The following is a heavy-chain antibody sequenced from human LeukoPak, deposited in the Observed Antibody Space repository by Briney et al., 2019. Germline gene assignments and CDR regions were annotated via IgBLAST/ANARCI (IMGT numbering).Heavy chain of an antibody. V-gene: IGHV4-30-4*08. CDR3: ARPYGSGVDAFDI. CDR1: GGSISSGGYY. Sequence: SETLSLTCTVSGGSISSGGYYWSWIRQPPGKGLEWIGYIYYSGSTYYNPSLKSRVTISVDTSKNQFSLKLSSVTAADTAVYYCARPYGSGVDAFDIWGQGTMVTVSS. D-gene: IGHD3-10*01. J-gene: IGHJ3*02. CDR2: IYYSGST.